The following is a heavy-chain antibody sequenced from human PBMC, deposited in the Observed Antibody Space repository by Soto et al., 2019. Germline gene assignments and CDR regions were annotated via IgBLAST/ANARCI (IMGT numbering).Heavy chain of an antibody. CDR3: ARGRWELRSWFDP. Sequence: SETLSLTCAVYGGSFSGYYWSWIRQPPGKGLEWIGEINHSGSTNYNPSLKSRVTISVDTSKNQFSLKLSSVTAADTAVYYCARGRWELRSWFDPWGQGTLVTVSS. D-gene: IGHD1-26*01. CDR2: INHSGST. J-gene: IGHJ5*02. V-gene: IGHV4-34*01. CDR1: GGSFSGYY.